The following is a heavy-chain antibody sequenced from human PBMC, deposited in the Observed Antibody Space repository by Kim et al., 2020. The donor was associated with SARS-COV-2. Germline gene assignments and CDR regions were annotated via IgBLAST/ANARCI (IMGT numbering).Heavy chain of an antibody. D-gene: IGHD1-26*01. J-gene: IGHJ5*02. Sequence: SETLSLTCTVSGYSISSGYYWGWIRQPPGKGLEWIGSIYHSGSTYYNPSLKSRVTISVDTSKNQFSLKLSSVTAADTAVYYCARERWELTEAHWFDPWGQGTLVTVSS. CDR2: IYHSGST. CDR1: GYSISSGYY. CDR3: ARERWELTEAHWFDP. V-gene: IGHV4-38-2*02.